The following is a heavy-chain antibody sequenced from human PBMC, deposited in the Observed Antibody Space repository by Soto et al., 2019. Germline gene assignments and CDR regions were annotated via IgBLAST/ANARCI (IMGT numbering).Heavy chain of an antibody. CDR3: ARTLRSGYKQ. V-gene: IGHV4-34*01. Sequence: SETLSLTCAVYGGSFSGYYWSWIRQPPGKGLEWIGEINHSGSTNYNPSLKSRVTISVDTSKNQFSLKLSSVTAADTAVYYCARTLRSGYKQWGQGTLVTVSS. CDR1: GGSFSGYY. J-gene: IGHJ4*02. CDR2: INHSGST. D-gene: IGHD3-22*01.